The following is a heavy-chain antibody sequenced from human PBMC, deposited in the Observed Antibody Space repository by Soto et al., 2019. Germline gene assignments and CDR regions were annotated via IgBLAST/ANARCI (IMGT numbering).Heavy chain of an antibody. CDR1: GFTFSDSA. J-gene: IGHJ4*02. D-gene: IGHD5-18*01. V-gene: IGHV3-73*02. CDR2: IRSKVNTYAT. CDR3: TRRRDWTAMDPLDY. Sequence: EVQLVESGGSLVQPGGSLKLSCAASGFTFSDSAIHWVRQASGKGLEWVGRIRSKVNTYATIYAASVKGRFTISRDDSMNTAYLQMDSLESEDTAVYYCTRRRDWTAMDPLDYWGQGTPVTVSS.